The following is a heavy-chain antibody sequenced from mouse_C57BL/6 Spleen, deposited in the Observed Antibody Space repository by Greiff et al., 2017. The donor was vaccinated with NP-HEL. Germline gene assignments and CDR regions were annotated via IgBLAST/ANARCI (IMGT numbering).Heavy chain of an antibody. D-gene: IGHD3-3*01. J-gene: IGHJ4*01. Sequence: QVQLKESGAELARPGASVKMSCKASGYTFTSYTMHWVKQRPGQGLEWIGYINPSGGYTKYTQKFKDKATFTADTSSSTAYLQLSSLTSENPAVFYCARSPAVEGAMDYWGKGTSLTVSS. V-gene: IGHV1-4*01. CDR2: INPSGGYT. CDR1: GYTFTSYT. CDR3: ARSPAVEGAMDY.